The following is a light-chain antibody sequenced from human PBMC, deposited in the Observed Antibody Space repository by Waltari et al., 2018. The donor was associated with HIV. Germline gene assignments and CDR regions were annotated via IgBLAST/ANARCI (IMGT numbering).Light chain of an antibody. CDR1: SSNIGAGHD. V-gene: IGLV1-40*01. Sequence: QAVLTQPPSVSGAPGQRVTISCTGSSSNIGAGHDVHWYQQLPGTAPKLLIYGGPPRPSGVPDRFSGAKSGTSASLAIAGLQTEDEAVFYCQSFDSSLSNLVVFGGGTKVTVL. CDR3: QSFDSSLSNLVV. J-gene: IGLJ2*01. CDR2: GGP.